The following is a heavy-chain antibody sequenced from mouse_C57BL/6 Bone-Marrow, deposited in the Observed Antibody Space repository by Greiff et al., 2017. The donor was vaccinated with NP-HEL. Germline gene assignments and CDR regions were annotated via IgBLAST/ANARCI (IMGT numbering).Heavy chain of an antibody. J-gene: IGHJ2*01. CDR2: IDPENGDT. CDR1: GFNIKDDY. CDR3: TTLTAYYFDY. D-gene: IGHD2-13*01. Sequence: EVKLQESGAELVRPGASVKLSCTASGFNIKDDYMHWVKQRPEQGLEWIGWIDPENGDTEYASKFQGKATITADTSSNTAYLQLSSLTSEDTAVYYCTTLTAYYFDYWGQGTTLTVSS. V-gene: IGHV14-4*01.